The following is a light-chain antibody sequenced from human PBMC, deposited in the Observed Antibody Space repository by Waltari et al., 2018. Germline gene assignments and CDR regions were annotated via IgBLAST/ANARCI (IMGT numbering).Light chain of an antibody. V-gene: IGKV3-11*01. CDR1: QSVSSY. CDR2: DAS. J-gene: IGKJ4*01. Sequence: EIVLTQSPATLSLSPGERATLSCRASQSVSSYLAWFQQKPGQAPRLLISDASNGATGIPARFSGSRSGTDFTLTISSLEPEDFAVYYCQQRTNWPLTFGGGTKVEIK. CDR3: QQRTNWPLT.